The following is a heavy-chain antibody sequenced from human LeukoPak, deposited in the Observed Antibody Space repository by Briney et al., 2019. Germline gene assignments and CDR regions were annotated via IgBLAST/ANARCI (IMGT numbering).Heavy chain of an antibody. V-gene: IGHV4-34*01. CDR2: INHSGST. D-gene: IGHD3-10*01. J-gene: IGHJ4*02. Sequence: SETLSLTCAVYGGSFSGYYWSWIRQPPGKGLEWIGEINHSGSTNYNPSLKSRVTISIDTSKNQFSLKLSSVTAADTAVYYCARLLYGSGSYYIFDYWGQGTLVTVSS. CDR3: ARLLYGSGSYYIFDY. CDR1: GGSFSGYY.